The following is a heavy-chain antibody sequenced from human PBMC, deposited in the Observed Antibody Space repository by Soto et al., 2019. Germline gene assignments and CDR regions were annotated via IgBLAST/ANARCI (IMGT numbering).Heavy chain of an antibody. CDR3: ARPLYSYGPMDV. J-gene: IGHJ6*02. CDR1: GGSVSSGSYY. Sequence: QVQLQESGPGLVKPSETLSLTCTVSGGSVSSGSYYWSWIRQPPGKGLEWIGYIYYSGSTNYNPSPKSRVTISLDTSKNQFSLKLSSVTAADTAVYYCARPLYSYGPMDVWGQGTTVTVSS. D-gene: IGHD5-18*01. CDR2: IYYSGST. V-gene: IGHV4-61*01.